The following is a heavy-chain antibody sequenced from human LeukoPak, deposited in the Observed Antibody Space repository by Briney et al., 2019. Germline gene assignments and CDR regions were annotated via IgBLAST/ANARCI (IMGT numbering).Heavy chain of an antibody. D-gene: IGHD3-10*01. J-gene: IGHJ6*03. CDR1: GFTFSSYS. V-gene: IGHV3-21*04. CDR2: ISSSSSYI. Sequence: GGSLRLSCAASGFTFSSYSMNWVRQAPGKGLEWVSSISSSSSYIYYADSVKGRFTISRDNAKNSLYLQMNSLRAEDTAVYYCARGGSGSSIKPPYYYYYMDVWGKGTTVTVSS. CDR3: ARGGSGSSIKPPYYYYYMDV.